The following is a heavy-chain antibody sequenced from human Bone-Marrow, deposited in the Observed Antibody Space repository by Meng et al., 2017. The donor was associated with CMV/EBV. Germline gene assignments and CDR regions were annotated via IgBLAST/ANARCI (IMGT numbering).Heavy chain of an antibody. Sequence: GGSLRLSCAASGFTVSSNYMSLVRQAPGKGLEWVSVIYSGGSTYYADSVKGRFTISRDNSKNTLYLQMNSLRAEDTAVYYCARQEMATGFDPWGQGTLVTVSS. CDR3: ARQEMATGFDP. J-gene: IGHJ5*02. CDR1: GFTVSSNY. D-gene: IGHD5-24*01. CDR2: IYSGGST. V-gene: IGHV3-53*01.